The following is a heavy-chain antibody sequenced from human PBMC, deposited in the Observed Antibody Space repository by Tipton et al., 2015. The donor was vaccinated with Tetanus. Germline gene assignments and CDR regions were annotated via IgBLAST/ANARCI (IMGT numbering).Heavy chain of an antibody. CDR3: ARDLVNYYDSSGYYYARY. Sequence: QVQLVQSGAEVKKPGASVKVSCKASGYTFTSYGISWVRQAPGQGLEWMGWISAYNGNTNYAQKLQGRVTMTTGTSTSTAYMELRSLRSDDTAVYYCARDLVNYYDSSGYYYARYWGQGTLVTVSS. V-gene: IGHV1-18*04. CDR1: GYTFTSYG. D-gene: IGHD3-22*01. CDR2: ISAYNGNT. J-gene: IGHJ4*02.